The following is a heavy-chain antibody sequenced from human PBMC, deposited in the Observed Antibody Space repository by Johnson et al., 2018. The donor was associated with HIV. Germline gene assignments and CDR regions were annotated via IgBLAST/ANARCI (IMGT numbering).Heavy chain of an antibody. CDR1: GFTFSSYA. Sequence: VQLVESGGGLAQPGGSLRLSCAASGFTFSSYAMSWVRQAPGKGLEWVSAISGSGGSTYYADSVKGRCTISRDNSKNALYLQMNSLRAEDTAVYYCARIRSGLKPGDAFDIWGQGTMVTVSS. D-gene: IGHD3-3*01. J-gene: IGHJ3*02. V-gene: IGHV3-23*04. CDR3: ARIRSGLKPGDAFDI. CDR2: ISGSGGST.